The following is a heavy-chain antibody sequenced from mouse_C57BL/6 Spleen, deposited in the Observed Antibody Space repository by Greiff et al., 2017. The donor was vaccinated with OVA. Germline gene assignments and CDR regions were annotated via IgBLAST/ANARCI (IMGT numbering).Heavy chain of an antibody. CDR2: IYPGNSDT. J-gene: IGHJ2*01. CDR3: TRHSNYYFDY. Sequence: EVQLQQSGTVLARPGASVKLSCKTSGYTFTSYWMHWVKQRPGQGLEWIGAIYPGNSDTSYNQKFKGKATLTAVTSASTAYMELSSLTNEDSAVYYCTRHSNYYFDYWGQGTTLTVSS. D-gene: IGHD2-5*01. CDR1: GYTFTSYW. V-gene: IGHV1-5*01.